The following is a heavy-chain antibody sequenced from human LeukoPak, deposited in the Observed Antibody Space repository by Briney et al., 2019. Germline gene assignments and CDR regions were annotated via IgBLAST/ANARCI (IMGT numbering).Heavy chain of an antibody. CDR3: ARAPSTDDYGDLTFDY. CDR2: IYYSGST. J-gene: IGHJ4*02. Sequence: PSETLSLTCTVSGGSISSYYWSWIRQPPGKGLEWIGYIYYSGSTNYNPSLKSRVTISVDTSKNQFSLKLSSVTAADTAVYYCARAPSTDDYGDLTFDYWGQGTLVTVSS. D-gene: IGHD4-17*01. V-gene: IGHV4-59*08. CDR1: GGSISSYY.